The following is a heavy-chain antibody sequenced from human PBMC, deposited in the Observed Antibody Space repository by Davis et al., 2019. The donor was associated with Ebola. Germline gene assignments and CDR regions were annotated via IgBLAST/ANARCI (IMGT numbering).Heavy chain of an antibody. CDR1: GFRFTTYW. CDR3: ARHPSSSSRPDP. J-gene: IGHJ5*02. CDR2: IDPVDSSS. V-gene: IGHV5-10-1*01. D-gene: IGHD6-6*01. Sequence: GESLKISCKGSGFRFTTYWISWVRQMPGKGLEWMGRIDPVDSSSSYSPSFQGHVTMSADKSVSTVYLQLNSLKASDSAMYYCARHPSSSSRPDPWSQGTLVTVSS.